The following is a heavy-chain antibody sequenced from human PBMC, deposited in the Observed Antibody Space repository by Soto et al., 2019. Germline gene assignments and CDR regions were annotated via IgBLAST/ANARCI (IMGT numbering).Heavy chain of an antibody. Sequence: ASVKVSCKASGYTFTGYYMHWVRQAHGQGLEWMGWINPNSGGTNYAQKFQGWVTMTRDTSISTAYMELSRLRSDDTAVYYCAREGFGAAGTYYYYYGMDVWGQGTTVTVSS. CDR1: GYTFTGYY. CDR2: INPNSGGT. D-gene: IGHD6-13*01. J-gene: IGHJ6*02. V-gene: IGHV1-2*04. CDR3: AREGFGAAGTYYYYYGMDV.